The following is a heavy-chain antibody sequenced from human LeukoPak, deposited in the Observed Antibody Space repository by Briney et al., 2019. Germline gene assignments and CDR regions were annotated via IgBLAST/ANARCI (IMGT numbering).Heavy chain of an antibody. V-gene: IGHV3-23*01. Sequence: GGSLRLSCVASGFTFSSYAMTWVRQVLGKGLEWVSTISSGSTTTYYADSVKGRFTISRDNSKNTLYLQMNSLRAEDTAVYYCASRGDFFDYWGQGTLVAVSS. J-gene: IGHJ4*02. CDR3: ASRGDFFDY. CDR1: GFTFSSYA. D-gene: IGHD3-10*01. CDR2: ISSGSTTT.